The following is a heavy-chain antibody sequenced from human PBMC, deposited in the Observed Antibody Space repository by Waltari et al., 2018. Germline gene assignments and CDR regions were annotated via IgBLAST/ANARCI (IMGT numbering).Heavy chain of an antibody. V-gene: IGHV1-3*03. D-gene: IGHD4-17*01. CDR2: INVGNGDT. J-gene: IGHJ4*02. CDR1: GYTFISYS. Sequence: QVQLVQSGTEVKKPGATVKVSCKTSGYTFISYSMHWVRQAPGQRPEWMGWINVGNGDTKYSQEFQGRVTITSDTFARTTYMELRSLRSEDMAVYVCARGSRLPFFDWWGQGTLVSVSS. CDR3: ARGSRLPFFDW.